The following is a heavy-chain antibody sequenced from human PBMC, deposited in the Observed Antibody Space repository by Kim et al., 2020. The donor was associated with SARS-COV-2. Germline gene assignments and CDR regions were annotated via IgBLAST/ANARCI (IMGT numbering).Heavy chain of an antibody. V-gene: IGHV3-48*02. CDR1: GFTFSTYS. CDR2: ISSSSSTI. J-gene: IGHJ4*02. D-gene: IGHD6-6*01. Sequence: GGSLRLSCAASGFTFSTYSMNWVRRAPGKGLEWVSYISSSSSTIYYADSVKGRFTISRDNAKNSLYLQMSSLRDEDTAVYYCAREYSSSSGRVFDYWGQGTLVTVSS. CDR3: AREYSSSSGRVFDY.